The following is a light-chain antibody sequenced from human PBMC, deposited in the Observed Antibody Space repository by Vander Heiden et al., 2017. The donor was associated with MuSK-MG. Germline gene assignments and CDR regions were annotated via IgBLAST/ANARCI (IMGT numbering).Light chain of an antibody. CDR3: LQVNSYIT. V-gene: IGKV1-13*02. Sequence: AIQSTHSASSLSASVRDRVTITCRASQGISSALAWYQQKPGKPPKLLIYDASNLESGVPRRFSGRGLLRDLTLTSIGPQPDDCATYFLLQVNSYITFGEGTQVEIK. CDR2: DAS. J-gene: IGKJ5*01. CDR1: QGISSA.